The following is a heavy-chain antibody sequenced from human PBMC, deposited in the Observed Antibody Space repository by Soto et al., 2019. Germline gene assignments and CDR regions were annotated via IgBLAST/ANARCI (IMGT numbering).Heavy chain of an antibody. CDR1: GGSISSSSYY. V-gene: IGHV4-39*01. J-gene: IGHJ4*02. CDR2: IYYSGST. D-gene: IGHD6-19*01. CDR3: ARHLRVLSIAVAGNLDY. Sequence: PSETLSLTCTVSGGSISSSSYYWGWIRQPPGKGLEWIGSIYYSGSTYYNPSLKSRVTISVDTSKNQFSLKLSSVTAADTAVYYCARHLRVLSIAVAGNLDYWGQGTLVTVSS.